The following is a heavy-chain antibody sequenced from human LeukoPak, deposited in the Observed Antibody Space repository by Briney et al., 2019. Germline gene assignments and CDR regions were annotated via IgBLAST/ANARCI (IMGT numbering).Heavy chain of an antibody. CDR2: IYYSGST. J-gene: IGHJ6*02. Sequence: SETLSLTCTVSGGSISSYYWSWIRQPPGKGLEWIGYIYYSGSTNYNPSLKSRVTISVDTSKNQFSLKLSSVTAADTAVYYCARARYYCGMDVWGQGTTVTVSS. V-gene: IGHV4-59*01. CDR1: GGSISSYY. CDR3: ARARYYCGMDV.